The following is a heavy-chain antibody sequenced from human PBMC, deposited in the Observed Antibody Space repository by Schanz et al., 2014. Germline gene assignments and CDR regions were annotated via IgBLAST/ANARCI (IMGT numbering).Heavy chain of an antibody. J-gene: IGHJ4*02. CDR1: GFSFSIYA. CDR3: VKETDGRFDF. CDR2: INNSGDDT. Sequence: EVQLVESGGGLVQPGGSLRLSCSASGFSFSIYAMHWVRQAPGKGLECVSAINNSGDDTYNADSVKGRFTISRDNSKNTLHLQMSSLRVEDTAVYYCVKETDGRFDFWGQGTLVTVSS. V-gene: IGHV3-64D*06.